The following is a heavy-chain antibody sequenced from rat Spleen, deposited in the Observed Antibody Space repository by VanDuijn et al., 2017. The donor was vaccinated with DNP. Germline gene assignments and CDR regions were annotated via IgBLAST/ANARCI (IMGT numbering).Heavy chain of an antibody. CDR1: GFTFSNYY. Sequence: EVQLVESGGGLVQPGRSIKLSCATSGFTFSNYYMAWVRQAPAKGLEWVASITTGGGYTYYRDSVKGRFTISRDNAKSTLCLQMDSLRSEETATYYCARRDTFYYFDYWGQGVMVTVSS. J-gene: IGHJ2*01. CDR3: ARRDTFYYFDY. V-gene: IGHV5S11*01. D-gene: IGHD2-2*01. CDR2: ITTGGGYT.